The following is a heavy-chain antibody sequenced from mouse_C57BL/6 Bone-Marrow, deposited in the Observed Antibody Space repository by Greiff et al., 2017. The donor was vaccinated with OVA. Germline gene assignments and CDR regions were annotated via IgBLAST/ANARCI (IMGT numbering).Heavy chain of an antibody. Sequence: QVQLKESGPELVKPGASVKISCKASGYAFSSSWMNWVKQRPGKGLEWIGRIYPGDGDTDYNGKFKGKATLTADKSSRTAYMQLSSLTSGDSAVDFWASRNWDWFAYWGQGTLVTVSA. CDR1: GYAFSSSW. CDR2: IYPGDGDT. D-gene: IGHD4-1*02. V-gene: IGHV1-82*01. J-gene: IGHJ3*01. CDR3: ASRNWDWFAY.